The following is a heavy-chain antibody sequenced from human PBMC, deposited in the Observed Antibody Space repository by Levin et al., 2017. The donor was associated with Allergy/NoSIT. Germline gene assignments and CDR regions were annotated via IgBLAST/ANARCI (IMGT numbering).Heavy chain of an antibody. D-gene: IGHD1-26*01. CDR3: ARIRGPYSGSYYFDY. CDR1: GFSLSTSGMC. Sequence: SGPTLVKPTQTLTLTCTFSGFSLSTSGMCVSWIRQPPGKALEWLARIDWDDDKYYSTSLKTRPTISKDTSKNQVVLTMTNMDPVDTATYYCARIRGPYSGSYYFDYWGQGTLVTVS. J-gene: IGHJ4*02. V-gene: IGHV2-70*11. CDR2: IDWDDDK.